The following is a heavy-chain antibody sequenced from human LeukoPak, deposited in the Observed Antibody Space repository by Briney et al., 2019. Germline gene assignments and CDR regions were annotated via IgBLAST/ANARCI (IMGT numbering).Heavy chain of an antibody. V-gene: IGHV4-31*03. J-gene: IGHJ6*02. D-gene: IGHD6-13*01. Sequence: SETLSLTCTVSGGSISSGGYYWSWIRQHSGKGLEWIGYIYYSGSTYYNPSLKSRVTISVDTSKNQFSLKLSSVTAADTAVYYCARDVVARGIAAYYYYGMDVWGQGTTVTVSS. CDR3: ARDVVARGIAAYYYYGMDV. CDR1: GGSISSGGYY. CDR2: IYYSGST.